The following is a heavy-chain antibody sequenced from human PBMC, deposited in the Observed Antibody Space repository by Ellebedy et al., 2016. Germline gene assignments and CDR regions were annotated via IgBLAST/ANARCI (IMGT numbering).Heavy chain of an antibody. CDR3: ARDLWESGSYYGAGY. Sequence: GESLKISXASSGFTFSSYGIHWVRQAPGKGLEWVAVISYDGSNKYYADSVKGRFTISRDNTKNTLYLQMNSLRAEDTAVYYCARDLWESGSYYGAGYWGQGTLVTVSS. D-gene: IGHD1-26*01. CDR1: GFTFSSYG. CDR2: ISYDGSNK. J-gene: IGHJ4*02. V-gene: IGHV3-30*03.